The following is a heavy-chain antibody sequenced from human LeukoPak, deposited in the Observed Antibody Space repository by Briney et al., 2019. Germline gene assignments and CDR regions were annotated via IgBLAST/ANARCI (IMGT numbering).Heavy chain of an antibody. V-gene: IGHV4-39*07. J-gene: IGHJ4*02. CDR3: ARRRDRGYDFDY. CDR1: GGSISSSSTY. D-gene: IGHD6-25*01. Sequence: KASETLSLTCTVSGGSISSSSTYWGWIRQPPGKGLEWIGSIYYSGSTYYNPSLKSRLIISVDTSKSQFSLRLSSVTAADTAVYYCARRRDRGYDFDYWGQGTLVTVSS. CDR2: IYYSGST.